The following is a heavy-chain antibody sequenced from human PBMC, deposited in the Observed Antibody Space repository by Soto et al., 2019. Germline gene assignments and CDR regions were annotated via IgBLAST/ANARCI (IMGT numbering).Heavy chain of an antibody. CDR1: GFTFSTYS. J-gene: IGHJ6*02. V-gene: IGHV3-48*02. CDR3: AREYGMDV. Sequence: PGGSLRLSCAASGFTFSTYSMNWVRQAPGKGLEWVSYISTSGTTIYYADSVKGRFTISRDNAKNSLCLQMNSLRDEDTAVYYCAREYGMDVWGQGTTVTVSS. CDR2: ISTSGTTI.